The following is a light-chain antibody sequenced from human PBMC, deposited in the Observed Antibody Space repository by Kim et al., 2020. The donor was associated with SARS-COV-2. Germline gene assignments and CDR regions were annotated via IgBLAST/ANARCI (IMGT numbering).Light chain of an antibody. J-gene: IGLJ1*01. CDR3: QVWDRSSDQYV. CDR1: NIGDKS. Sequence: PGKTARVSCGGDNIGDKSVHWYRQKPGQAPVVVISYDTDRPSGIPERFTGSNSGNSATLTIRRVEAGDEADYYCQVWDRSSDQYVFGTGTTVTVL. CDR2: YDT. V-gene: IGLV3-21*04.